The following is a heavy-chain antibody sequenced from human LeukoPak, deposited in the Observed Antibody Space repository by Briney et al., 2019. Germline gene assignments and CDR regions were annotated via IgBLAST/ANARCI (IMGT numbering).Heavy chain of an antibody. V-gene: IGHV4-59*08. CDR2: IYYSGST. CDR3: ARLDYNKGFNYYYGMDV. D-gene: IGHD3-10*01. Sequence: PSETLSLTCTVPAGSISSYYWSWIRQPPGKGLEWIGYIYYSGSTNYNPSLKSRVTISIDTSKNQFSLKLSSVTAADTAVYYCARLDYNKGFNYYYGMDVWGQGTTVTVSS. CDR1: AGSISSYY. J-gene: IGHJ6*02.